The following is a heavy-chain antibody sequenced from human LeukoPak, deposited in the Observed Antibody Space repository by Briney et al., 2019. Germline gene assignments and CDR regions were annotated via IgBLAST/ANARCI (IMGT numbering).Heavy chain of an antibody. CDR1: GFTFSSYS. CDR3: ARGFLDNYGYRYFDS. CDR2: ISSTGSI. Sequence: GGSLRLSCAASGFTFSSYSMNWVRQAPGKGLEWVSCISSTGSIYYSDSVKGRFTISRDNAENSLYLQINSLRAEDTAVYYCARGFLDNYGYRYFDSWGQGTLVTVSS. D-gene: IGHD5-18*01. V-gene: IGHV3-21*01. J-gene: IGHJ4*02.